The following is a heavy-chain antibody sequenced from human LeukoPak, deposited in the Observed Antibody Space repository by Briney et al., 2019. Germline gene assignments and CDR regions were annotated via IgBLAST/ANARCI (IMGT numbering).Heavy chain of an antibody. CDR1: GFTFSSYA. J-gene: IGHJ6*02. Sequence: GGSLRLSCAASGFTFSSYAMHWVRQAPGKGLEWVAVISYDGSNKYYADSVKGRFTISRDNSKNTLYLQMNSLRAEDTAVYYCARDRGDYPGDYYYYGMDVWAKGPRSPSP. CDR3: ARDRGDYPGDYYYYGMDV. CDR2: ISYDGSNK. D-gene: IGHD4-17*01. V-gene: IGHV3-30*04.